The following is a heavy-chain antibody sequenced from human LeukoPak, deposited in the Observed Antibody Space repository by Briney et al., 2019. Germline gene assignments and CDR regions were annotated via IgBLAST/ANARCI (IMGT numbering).Heavy chain of an antibody. CDR2: ISSSSSYI. CDR3: ARNYYDSSGYSHCFDY. Sequence: PGGSLRLSCAASGFTFSSYSVNWVRQAPGKGLEWVSSISSSSSYIYYADSVKGRFTISRDNAKNSLYLQMNSLRAEDTAVYYCARNYYDSSGYSHCFDYWGQGTLVTVSS. J-gene: IGHJ4*02. D-gene: IGHD3-22*01. V-gene: IGHV3-21*01. CDR1: GFTFSSYS.